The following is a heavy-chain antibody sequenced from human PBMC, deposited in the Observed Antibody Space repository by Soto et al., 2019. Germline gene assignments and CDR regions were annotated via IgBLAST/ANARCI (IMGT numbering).Heavy chain of an antibody. Sequence: ASVKVSCKASGYTFTGYYMHWVRQAPGQGLEWMGWINPNSGGTNYAQKFQGWVTMTRDTSISTAYMELSRLRSDDTAVYYCARDPSTYYDSSGYLGYYYYYGMDVWGQGTTVTVSS. D-gene: IGHD3-22*01. CDR3: ARDPSTYYDSSGYLGYYYYYGMDV. V-gene: IGHV1-2*04. CDR2: INPNSGGT. J-gene: IGHJ6*02. CDR1: GYTFTGYY.